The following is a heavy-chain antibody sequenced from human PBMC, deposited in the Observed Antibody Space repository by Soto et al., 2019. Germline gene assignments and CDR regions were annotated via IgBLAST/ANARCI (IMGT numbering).Heavy chain of an antibody. CDR1: RYTFTGYY. D-gene: IGHD3-9*01. V-gene: IGHV1-2*04. CDR3: ARVQNPIYDILTGYPLDY. Sequence: QVQLVQSGAEVKKPGASVKVSCKASRYTFTGYYMHWVRQAPGQGLEWMGWINPNSGGTNYAQKFQGWVTMTRDTSISTAYMELSRLRSDDTAVYYCARVQNPIYDILTGYPLDYWGQGTLVTVSS. J-gene: IGHJ4*02. CDR2: INPNSGGT.